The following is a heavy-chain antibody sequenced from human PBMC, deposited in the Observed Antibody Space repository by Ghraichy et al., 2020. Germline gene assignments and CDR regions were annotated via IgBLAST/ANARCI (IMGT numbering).Heavy chain of an antibody. J-gene: IGHJ4*02. CDR1: GLTFSSHW. V-gene: IGHV3-74*01. D-gene: IGHD6-13*01. CDR3: ATYSSSWTYFDY. Sequence: SLNITCAVSGLTFSSHWMHWVRQAPGKGLEWVSRINRDGSSTDYAHSVKGRFTISRDNAKDTLYLQMNSLRVEDMAVYYCATYSSSWTYFDYWGQGTLVTVSS. CDR2: INRDGSST.